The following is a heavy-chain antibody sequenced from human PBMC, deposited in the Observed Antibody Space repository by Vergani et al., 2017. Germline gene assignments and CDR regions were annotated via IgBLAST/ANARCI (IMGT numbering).Heavy chain of an antibody. Sequence: QVQLQQWGAGLLKPSETLSLTCAVYGGSFSGNYWSWIRQPPGKGLEWIGEINQRGCTNYNPSLKTRVTISVNTSKYQFSLNLSSVTAADPAVYYCASYPDFWSGYYLTWGEGTLVTVSS. J-gene: IGHJ5*01. V-gene: IGHV4-34*01. CDR3: ASYPDFWSGYYLT. CDR2: INQRGCT. CDR1: GGSFSGNY. D-gene: IGHD3-3*01.